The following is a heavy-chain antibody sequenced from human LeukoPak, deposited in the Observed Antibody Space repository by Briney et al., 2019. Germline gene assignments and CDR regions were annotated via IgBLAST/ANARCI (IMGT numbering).Heavy chain of an antibody. J-gene: IGHJ4*02. V-gene: IGHV3-33*01. CDR3: ARDPGFSSFDY. CDR1: GFTFSSYG. D-gene: IGHD6-13*01. CDR2: IWYDGSNK. Sequence: GGSLRLSCAASGFTFSSYGMHWVRQAPGKGLVWVAVIWYDGSNKYYADSVKGRFTISRDNADYSLDLQMNSLRAEDTAVYYCARDPGFSSFDYWGQGALVIVSS.